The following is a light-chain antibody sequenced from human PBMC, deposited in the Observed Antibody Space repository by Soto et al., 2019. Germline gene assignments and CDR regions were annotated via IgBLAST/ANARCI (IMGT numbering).Light chain of an antibody. CDR2: GAS. Sequence: EIVLTQSPDTLSLFPGERATLSCRASQSVSSTYLAWYQQKLGQAPRLLIFGASSRATGIPDRFSGSGSGTDFTLTISRLEPEDFAVYYCQQHGSSRWTFGQGTKVDIK. V-gene: IGKV3-20*01. CDR1: QSVSSTY. J-gene: IGKJ1*01. CDR3: QQHGSSRWT.